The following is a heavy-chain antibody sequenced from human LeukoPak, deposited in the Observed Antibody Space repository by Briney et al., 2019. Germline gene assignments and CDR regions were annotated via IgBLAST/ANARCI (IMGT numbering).Heavy chain of an antibody. CDR3: ASSWDGYNSPFDY. J-gene: IGHJ4*02. CDR1: GYTFTGYY. V-gene: IGHV1-2*06. CDR2: INPNSGGT. D-gene: IGHD5-24*01. Sequence: ASVKVSCKASGYTFTGYYMHWVRQAPGQGLEWMGRINPNSGGTNYAQKFQGRVTMTRDTSISTAYMELSRLRSDDTAVYYCASSWDGYNSPFDYWGQGTLVTVSS.